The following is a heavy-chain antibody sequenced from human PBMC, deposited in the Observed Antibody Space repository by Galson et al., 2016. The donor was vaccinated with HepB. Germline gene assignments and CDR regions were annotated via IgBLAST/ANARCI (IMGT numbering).Heavy chain of an antibody. D-gene: IGHD2-15*01. Sequence: SVKVSCKASGGTIRTYAVTWVRQIPGQGLEWMGAIIPVFGTPKYAQRFQGRVTITADISTETVSMELSGLRSEDTAVYYCARVGYRLGGSCYEGGLDVWGPGSLVTVSS. V-gene: IGHV1-69*06. CDR3: ARVGYRLGGSCYEGGLDV. J-gene: IGHJ4*02. CDR2: IIPVFGTP. CDR1: GGTIRTYA.